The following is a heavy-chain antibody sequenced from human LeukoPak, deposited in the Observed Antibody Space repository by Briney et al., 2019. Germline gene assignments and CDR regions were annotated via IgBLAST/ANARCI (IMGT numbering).Heavy chain of an antibody. J-gene: IGHJ3*02. Sequence: ASVKVSCKASGYTFTGFYIHWVRQAPGQGLEWMGWINPNSGGTNYPQKFQGRVTMTRDTSISTAYMELSRLTSDDTAIYYCARLLRFLSGGQAPTRYDVLDIWGQGTVVTVSS. CDR3: ARLLRFLSGGQAPTRYDVLDI. CDR1: GYTFTGFY. D-gene: IGHD3-3*01. CDR2: INPNSGGT. V-gene: IGHV1-2*02.